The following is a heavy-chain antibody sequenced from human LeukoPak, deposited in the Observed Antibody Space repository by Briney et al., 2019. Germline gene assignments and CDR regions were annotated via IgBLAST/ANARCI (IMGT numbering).Heavy chain of an antibody. CDR1: GYTFTSYY. CDR3: ARSYCSGGSCNLIDY. J-gene: IGHJ4*02. CDR2: IIPSGGST. Sequence: ASVKVSCKASGYTFTSYYMYWVRQAPGQGLEWMGIIIPSGGSTSYAQKFQGRVTMTRDTSTSTVYMELSSLRSEDTAVYYCARSYCSGGSCNLIDYWGQGTLVTVSS. D-gene: IGHD2-15*01. V-gene: IGHV1-46*01.